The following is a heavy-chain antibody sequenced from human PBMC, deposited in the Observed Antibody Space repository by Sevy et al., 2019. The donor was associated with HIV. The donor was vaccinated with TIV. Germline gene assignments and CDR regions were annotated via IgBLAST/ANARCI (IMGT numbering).Heavy chain of an antibody. CDR2: ISYDGSNK. V-gene: IGHV3-30-3*01. D-gene: IGHD1-1*01. CDR3: ARDLTKRPPGGFDI. Sequence: GGSLRLSCAASGFTFSSYAMHWVRQAPGKGLEWVAVISYDGSNKYYADSVKGRFTISRDNSKNTLYLQMNSLRAEDTAVYYCARDLTKRPPGGFDIWGQGTMVTVSS. CDR1: GFTFSSYA. J-gene: IGHJ3*02.